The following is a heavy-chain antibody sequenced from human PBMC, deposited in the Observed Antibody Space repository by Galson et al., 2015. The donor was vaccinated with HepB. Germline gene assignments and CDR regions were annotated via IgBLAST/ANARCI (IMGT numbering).Heavy chain of an antibody. CDR3: ARDLLTIFGVVTEGEDY. D-gene: IGHD3-3*01. CDR1: GYTFTSYG. V-gene: IGHV1-18*01. Sequence: SVKVSCKASGYTFTSYGISWVRQAPGQGLEWMGWISAYNGNTNYAQKLQGRVTMTTDTSTSTAYMELRSLRSDDTAVYYYARDLLTIFGVVTEGEDYWGQGTLVTVSS. J-gene: IGHJ4*02. CDR2: ISAYNGNT.